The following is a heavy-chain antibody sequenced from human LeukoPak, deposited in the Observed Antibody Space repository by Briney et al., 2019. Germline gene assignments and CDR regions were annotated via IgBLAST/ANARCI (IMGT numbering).Heavy chain of an antibody. CDR2: ISSNGGST. D-gene: IGHD1-1*01. V-gene: IGHV3-64D*06. J-gene: IGHJ6*02. CDR3: VNEVGTYYYGMDV. Sequence: GALRLFCSGSGFPFRSYCMHLVRQAPGEGLEYVSAISSNGGSTYYADSVKGRFTISRDNSKNTLYLQMSSLRAEDTAVYYCVNEVGTYYYGMDVWGQGTTVTVSS. CDR1: GFPFRSYC.